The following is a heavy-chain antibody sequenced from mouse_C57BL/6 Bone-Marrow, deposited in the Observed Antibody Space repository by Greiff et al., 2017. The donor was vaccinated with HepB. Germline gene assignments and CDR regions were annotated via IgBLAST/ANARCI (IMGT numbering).Heavy chain of an antibody. D-gene: IGHD1-1*01. CDR2: IRSKSSNYAT. V-gene: IGHV10-3*01. Sequence: VQLKESGGGLVQPKGSLKLSCAASGFTFNTYAMHWVRQAPGKGLEWVARIRSKSSNYATYYADSVKDRFTISRDDSQSMLYLQMNNLKTEDTAMYYCVREGYYGSREFYYFDYWGQGTTLTVSS. CDR1: GFTFNTYA. CDR3: VREGYYGSREFYYFDY. J-gene: IGHJ2*01.